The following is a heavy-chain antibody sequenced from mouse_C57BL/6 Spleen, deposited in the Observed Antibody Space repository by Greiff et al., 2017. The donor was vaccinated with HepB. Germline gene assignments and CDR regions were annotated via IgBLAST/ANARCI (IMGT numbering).Heavy chain of an antibody. J-gene: IGHJ4*01. V-gene: IGHV1-64*01. D-gene: IGHD2-1*01. CDR2: IHPNSGST. Sequence: VQLQQPGAELVKPGASVKLSCKASGYTFTSYWMHWVKQRPGQGLEWIGMIHPNSGSTNYNEKFKSKATLTVDKSSSTAYMQLSSLTSEDSAVYYCARRIYYGKDYYAMDYWGQGTSVTVSS. CDR3: ARRIYYGKDYYAMDY. CDR1: GYTFTSYW.